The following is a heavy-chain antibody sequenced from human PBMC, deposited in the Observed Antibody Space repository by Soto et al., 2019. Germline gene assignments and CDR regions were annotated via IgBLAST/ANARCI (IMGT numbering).Heavy chain of an antibody. D-gene: IGHD3-16*01. CDR1: GGSFSGYY. CDR2: INHSGST. Sequence: QVQLQQWGAGLLKPSETLSLTCAVYGGSFSGYYWSWIRQPPGKGLDWIGEINHSGSTNYNPSLKSRVTISVDTSKNQFSLKLSSVPAADTAVYYCARGGPKLRIPYMDVWGEGTTVTVSS. CDR3: ARGGPKLRIPYMDV. J-gene: IGHJ6*03. V-gene: IGHV4-34*01.